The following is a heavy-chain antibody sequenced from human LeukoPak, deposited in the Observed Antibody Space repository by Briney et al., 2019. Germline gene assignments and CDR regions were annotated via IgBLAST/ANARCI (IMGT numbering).Heavy chain of an antibody. V-gene: IGHV3-30*18. J-gene: IGHJ4*02. CDR2: ISYDGSNK. CDR3: VKEGYYGSGSFPDY. Sequence: GGSLRLSCAASGFTFSSYGMHWVRQAPGKGLEWVAVISYDGSNKYYTDSVNGRFTISRDNSKNALFLQMNSLRAEDTAVYYCVKEGYYGSGSFPDYWGQGTLVTVSS. D-gene: IGHD3-10*01. CDR1: GFTFSSYG.